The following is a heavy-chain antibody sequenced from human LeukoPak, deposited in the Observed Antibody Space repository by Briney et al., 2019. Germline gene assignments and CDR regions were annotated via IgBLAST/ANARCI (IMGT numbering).Heavy chain of an antibody. D-gene: IGHD2-21*02. Sequence: PGGSLRLSCAASAFTFSNAWMTWVRQAPGKGLEWVGRIKSKTDGGTTDYAAPVKGRFTISRDDSKNTLYLQMNSLKTEDTAVYYCTREAVTANGYFDYWGQGTLVTVSS. CDR3: TREAVTANGYFDY. CDR1: AFTFSNAW. J-gene: IGHJ4*02. V-gene: IGHV3-15*01. CDR2: IKSKTDGGTT.